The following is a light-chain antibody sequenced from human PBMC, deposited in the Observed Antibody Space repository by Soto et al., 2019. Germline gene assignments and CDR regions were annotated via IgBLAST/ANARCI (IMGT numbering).Light chain of an antibody. Sequence: QSVLTQPPSASGTPGQRVTISCSGSSSSIGSNYVYWYQQLPGTAPKLLIYRNNARPSGVPDRVSGSKSGTSASLAISGLRSEDEADYYCAAWDDSLSGWVFGGGTKLTVL. V-gene: IGLV1-47*01. CDR3: AAWDDSLSGWV. J-gene: IGLJ3*02. CDR2: RNN. CDR1: SSSIGSNY.